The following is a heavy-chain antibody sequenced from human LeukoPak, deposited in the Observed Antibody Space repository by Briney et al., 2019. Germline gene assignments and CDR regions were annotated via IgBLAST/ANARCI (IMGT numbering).Heavy chain of an antibody. CDR3: ARRSRKERWFGESIKNSYYYMDV. CDR2: INHSGST. D-gene: IGHD3-10*01. CDR1: GGSISSSSYY. V-gene: IGHV4-39*07. J-gene: IGHJ6*03. Sequence: SETLSLTCTVSGGSISSSSYYWGWLRQPPGKGLEWIGEINHSGSTNYNPSLKSRVTISVDTSKNQFSLKVSSVTAADTAVYYCARRSRKERWFGESIKNSYYYMDVWGKGTTVTISS.